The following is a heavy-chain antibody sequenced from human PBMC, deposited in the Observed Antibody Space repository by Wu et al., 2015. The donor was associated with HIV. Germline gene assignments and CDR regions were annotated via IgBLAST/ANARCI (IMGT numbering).Heavy chain of an antibody. Sequence: QVQLVQSGAEVKQPGSSVKVSCKSSGGSFSSFAINWVRQAPGQGLEWLGGLTLIFGTSKYAQRFQGRVTITTDESKGIAYMELSSLRSDDTAVYYCAKRGYDRAGYYYMDVWGKGTTVTVSS. D-gene: IGHD5-12*01. V-gene: IGHV1-69*05. CDR3: AKRGYDRAGYYYMDV. CDR1: GGSFSSFA. J-gene: IGHJ6*03. CDR2: LTLIFGTS.